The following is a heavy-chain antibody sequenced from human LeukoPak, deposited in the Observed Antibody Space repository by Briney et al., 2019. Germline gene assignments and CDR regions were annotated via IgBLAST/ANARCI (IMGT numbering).Heavy chain of an antibody. V-gene: IGHV4-59*01. D-gene: IGHD1-26*01. CDR1: GGSISNYY. Sequence: PSETLSLTCTVSGGSISNYYWSWIRQPPGKGLEWIGYIYHSGATNYNPSLRSRVTISVDTSNDQFSLNLRSVTAADTAINYCARKSPTSGSYGWYFDYWGQGALVTVSS. CDR2: IYHSGAT. CDR3: ARKSPTSGSYGWYFDY. J-gene: IGHJ4*02.